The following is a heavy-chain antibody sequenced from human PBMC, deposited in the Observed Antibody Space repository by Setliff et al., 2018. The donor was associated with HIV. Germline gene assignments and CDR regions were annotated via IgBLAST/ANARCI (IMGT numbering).Heavy chain of an antibody. CDR2: INHSGST. CDR3: ARATTGYSSIWYRNGLTYYNHMDV. CDR1: GGSFSAYH. Sequence: PSETLSLTCAVYGGSFSAYHWSWIRQTPGKGLEWLGEINHSGSTAYNLALESRVSMSIGTSKNQFSLKLTSVTAADTAIYYCARATTGYSSIWYRNGLTYYNHMDVWGKGTKVTVSS. D-gene: IGHD6-13*01. J-gene: IGHJ6*03. V-gene: IGHV4-34*01.